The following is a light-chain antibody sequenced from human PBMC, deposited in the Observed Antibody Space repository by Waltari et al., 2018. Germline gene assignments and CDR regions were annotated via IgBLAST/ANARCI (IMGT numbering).Light chain of an antibody. J-gene: IGKJ1*01. CDR3: QQYYSTPPT. V-gene: IGKV4-1*01. CDR2: WAS. CDR1: QSVLYSSNNKNY. Sequence: DIVMTQSPDSLAVSLGERATINCKSSQSVLYSSNNKNYLAWYQQKQGQPPKPLIYWASTRESGVPDRFSGSGSGTDFTLTISSLQAEDVAVYYCQQYYSTPPTFGQGTKVEIK.